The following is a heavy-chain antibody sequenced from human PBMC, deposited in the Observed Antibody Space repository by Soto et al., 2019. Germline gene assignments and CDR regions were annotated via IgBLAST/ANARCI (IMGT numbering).Heavy chain of an antibody. CDR2: ISGSGGST. J-gene: IGHJ4*02. Sequence: GGSLRLSCAASGFTFSSYAMSWVRRAPGKGLEWVSAISGSGGSTYYADSVKGRFTISRDNSKNTLYLQMNSLRAEDTAVYYCAKAPEGYGSGSYYFDYWGQGTLVTVSS. CDR3: AKAPEGYGSGSYYFDY. D-gene: IGHD3-10*01. V-gene: IGHV3-23*01. CDR1: GFTFSSYA.